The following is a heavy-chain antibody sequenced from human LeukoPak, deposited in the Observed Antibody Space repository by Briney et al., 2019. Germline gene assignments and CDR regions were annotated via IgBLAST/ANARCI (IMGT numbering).Heavy chain of an antibody. J-gene: IGHJ4*02. Sequence: ASVKVSCKASGYTFTSYYMHWVRQAPGQGLEWMGIINPSGGSTSYAQKFQGRVTMTRDTSTNTVYMELSSLRSEDTAVYFCARATLSDYYFNYWGQGTLVAVSS. CDR3: ARATLSDYYFNY. CDR2: INPSGGST. CDR1: GYTFTSYY. V-gene: IGHV1-46*01.